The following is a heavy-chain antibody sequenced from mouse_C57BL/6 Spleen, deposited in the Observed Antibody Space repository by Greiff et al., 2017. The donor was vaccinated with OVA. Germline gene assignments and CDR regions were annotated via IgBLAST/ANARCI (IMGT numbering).Heavy chain of an antibody. V-gene: IGHV1-62-2*01. J-gene: IGHJ4*01. CDR3: ARHEGWLLRGDYAMDY. D-gene: IGHD2-3*01. CDR2: FYPGSSSI. CDR1: GYTFTEYT. Sequence: QVQLKQSGAELVKPGASVKLSCKASGYTFTEYTIHWVKQRSGQGLEWIGWFYPGSSSIKYNEKFKDKATLTADKSSSTVYMELSRLTSEDSAVYFGARHEGWLLRGDYAMDYWGQGTSVTVSS.